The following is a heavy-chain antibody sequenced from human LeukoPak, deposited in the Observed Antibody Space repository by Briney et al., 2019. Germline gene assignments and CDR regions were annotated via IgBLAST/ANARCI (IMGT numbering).Heavy chain of an antibody. Sequence: SETLSLTCAVYGGSFSGYYWSWIRQPPGKGLEWIGEINHSGSTNYNPSLKSRVTISVDMSKSQFSLRLSSVAAADTAVYYCAREFGAHFDYWGQGTLVTVSS. CDR2: INHSGST. V-gene: IGHV4-34*01. CDR3: AREFGAHFDY. D-gene: IGHD3-3*01. CDR1: GGSFSGYY. J-gene: IGHJ4*02.